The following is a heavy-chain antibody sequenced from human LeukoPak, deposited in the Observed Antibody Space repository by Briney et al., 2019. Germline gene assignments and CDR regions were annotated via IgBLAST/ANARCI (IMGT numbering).Heavy chain of an antibody. D-gene: IGHD3-22*01. J-gene: IGHJ4*02. CDR1: GYTFTGYY. V-gene: IGHV1-2*02. CDR3: AREDYYDSSGYPGGY. Sequence: ALVKVSCKASGYTFTGYYMHWVRQAPGQGLEWMGWINPNSGGTNYAQKFQGRVTMTRDTSISTAYMELSRLRSDDTAVYYCAREDYYDSSGYPGGYWGQGTLVTVSS. CDR2: INPNSGGT.